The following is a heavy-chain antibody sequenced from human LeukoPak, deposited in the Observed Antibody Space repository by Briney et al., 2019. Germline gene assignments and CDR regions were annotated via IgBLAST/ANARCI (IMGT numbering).Heavy chain of an antibody. J-gene: IGHJ6*02. Sequence: ASVKVSCKASGGTFSSYAISWVRQAPGQGLGWMGRIIPILGIANYAQKFQGRVTITADKSTSTAYMELSSLRSEDTAVYYCASRYYYGDYGMDVWGQGTTVTVSS. D-gene: IGHD3-10*01. CDR3: ASRYYYGDYGMDV. V-gene: IGHV1-69*04. CDR1: GGTFSSYA. CDR2: IIPILGIA.